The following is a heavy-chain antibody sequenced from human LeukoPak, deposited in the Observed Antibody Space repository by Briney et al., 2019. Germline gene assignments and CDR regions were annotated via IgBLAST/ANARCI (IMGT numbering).Heavy chain of an antibody. D-gene: IGHD6-19*01. CDR1: GFIFSTYT. V-gene: IGHV3-21*01. Sequence: GGSLRLSCAASGFIFSTYTMNWVRQAPGKGLEWVSSVSSSSSYIYYADSVKGRFTISRDNAKKSLYLQMNSLRAEDTAVYYCARGSADFDYWSQGTLVTVSS. CDR2: VSSSSSYI. J-gene: IGHJ4*02. CDR3: ARGSADFDY.